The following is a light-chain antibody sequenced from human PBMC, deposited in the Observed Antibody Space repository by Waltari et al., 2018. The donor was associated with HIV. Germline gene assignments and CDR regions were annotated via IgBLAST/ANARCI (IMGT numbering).Light chain of an antibody. Sequence: QSVLTQPPSASGTPGQKVTISCSGSSSNIGSNDIFWYQQLPGAAPKLLMYKNDQRPSGVPDRFPGSKSGTAAALAISGLRSEDEADYTGATWDDSLSGVVFGGGTKLNVL. CDR1: SSNIGSND. J-gene: IGLJ3*02. V-gene: IGLV1-47*01. CDR3: ATWDDSLSGVV. CDR2: KND.